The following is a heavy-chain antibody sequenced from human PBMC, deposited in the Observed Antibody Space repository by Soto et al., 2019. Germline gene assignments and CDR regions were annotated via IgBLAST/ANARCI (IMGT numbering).Heavy chain of an antibody. Sequence: GGSLRLSCEGSGFTFSAYAMNWVRQAPGKGLEWVSYISSRSDTLYYADSVKGRFTISRDNAKNSVYLQVNNLRDEDTAVYYCARDWDIVILSVPIPNYNYGMDVWGQGTTVTVAS. D-gene: IGHD2-15*01. V-gene: IGHV3-48*02. CDR1: GFTFSAYA. CDR3: ARDWDIVILSVPIPNYNYGMDV. CDR2: ISSRSDTL. J-gene: IGHJ6*02.